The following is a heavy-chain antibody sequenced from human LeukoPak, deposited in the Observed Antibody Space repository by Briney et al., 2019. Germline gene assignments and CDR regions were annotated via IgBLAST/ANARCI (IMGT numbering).Heavy chain of an antibody. V-gene: IGHV4-59*01. CDR2: IYYSGST. D-gene: IGHD3-10*01. CDR3: ARGGSGSYYKRPDRGAFDI. CDR1: GGSISSYY. J-gene: IGHJ3*02. Sequence: SETLSLTCTVSGGSISSYYWSWIRQPPGKGLEWIGYIYYSGSTNYNPSLKSRVTISVDTSKNQFSLKLSSVTAADTAVYYCARGGSGSYYKRPDRGAFDIWGQGTMVTVSS.